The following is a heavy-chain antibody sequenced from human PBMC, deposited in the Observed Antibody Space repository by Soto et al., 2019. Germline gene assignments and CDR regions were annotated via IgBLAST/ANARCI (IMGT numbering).Heavy chain of an antibody. V-gene: IGHV3-30-3*01. CDR2: ISYDGSNK. CDR1: GFTFSSYA. CDR3: ARESGYSSGWYEGPRWLDP. D-gene: IGHD6-19*01. Sequence: GGSLRLSCAASGFTFSSYAMHWVRQAPGKGLEWVAVISYDGSNKYYADSVKGRFTITRDNSKNTLYLQMNSLRAEDTAVYYCARESGYSSGWYEGPRWLDPWGQGTLVTVSS. J-gene: IGHJ5*02.